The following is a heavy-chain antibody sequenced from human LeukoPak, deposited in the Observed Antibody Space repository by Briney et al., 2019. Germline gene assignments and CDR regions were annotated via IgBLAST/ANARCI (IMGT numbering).Heavy chain of an antibody. CDR3: ARVVAARSPDDY. CDR1: GYTFTSYD. V-gene: IGHV1-8*01. D-gene: IGHD6-6*01. Sequence: ASVKVSCKASGYTFTSYDINWVRQATGQGLERMGWMNPNSGNTGYAQKFQGRVTMTRNTSISTAYMELSSLRSEDTAVYYCARVVAARSPDDYWGQGTLVTVSS. J-gene: IGHJ4*02. CDR2: MNPNSGNT.